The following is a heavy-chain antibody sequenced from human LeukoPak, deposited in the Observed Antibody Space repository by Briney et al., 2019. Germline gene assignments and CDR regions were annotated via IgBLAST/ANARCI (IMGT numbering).Heavy chain of an antibody. V-gene: IGHV1-2*02. J-gene: IGHJ4*02. CDR1: GYTFTGYY. Sequence: ASVKVSCKASGYTFTGYYMHWVRQAPGQGLEWMGWINPNSGGTNYAQKFQGRVTMTRDTSISTAYMELSRLRSDDTAVYYCAREDCSGGSCRILLDYWGQGTLVTVSS. D-gene: IGHD2-15*01. CDR3: AREDCSGGSCRILLDY. CDR2: INPNSGGT.